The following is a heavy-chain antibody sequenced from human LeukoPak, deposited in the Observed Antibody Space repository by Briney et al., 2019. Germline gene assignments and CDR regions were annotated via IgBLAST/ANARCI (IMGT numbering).Heavy chain of an antibody. D-gene: IGHD2-2*01. CDR2: ISGSGGST. CDR1: GFTFSSYA. Sequence: GSLRLSCAASGFTFSSYAMSWFRQAPGKGLEWVSAISGSGGSTYYADSVKGRFTISRDNSKNTLYLQMNSLRAEDTAVYYCAKDQIVVVPAAPDHFDYWGQGTLVTVSS. CDR3: AKDQIVVVPAAPDHFDY. J-gene: IGHJ4*02. V-gene: IGHV3-23*01.